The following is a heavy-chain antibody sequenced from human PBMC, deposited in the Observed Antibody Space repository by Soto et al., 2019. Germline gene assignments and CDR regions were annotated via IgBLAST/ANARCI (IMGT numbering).Heavy chain of an antibody. Sequence: GASVKVSCKASGYTFTSYDINWVRQATGQGLEWMGWMNPNSGNTGYAQKFQGRVTMTRNTSISTAYMELSSLRSEDTAVYYCARGASFTYYDFWSGYFETFDYWGQGTLVTVS. J-gene: IGHJ4*02. D-gene: IGHD3-3*01. V-gene: IGHV1-8*01. CDR1: GYTFTSYD. CDR3: ARGASFTYYDFWSGYFETFDY. CDR2: MNPNSGNT.